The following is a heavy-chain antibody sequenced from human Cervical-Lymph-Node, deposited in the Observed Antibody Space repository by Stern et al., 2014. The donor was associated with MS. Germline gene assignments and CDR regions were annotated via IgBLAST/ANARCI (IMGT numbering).Heavy chain of an antibody. CDR3: ARGDTSGWYFFDF. CDR1: GYTFDKYW. Sequence: VQLVQSGAEVKKPGESLKISCKTSGYTFDKYWTGWARQTPGKGPEWVGICYPGDSDTRYSPSSQGHVIISVDKSITTAYLQWSSLWASDTAIYYCARGDTSGWYFFDFWGQGTPVTVSS. V-gene: IGHV5-51*03. CDR2: CYPGDSDT. J-gene: IGHJ4*02. D-gene: IGHD6-19*01.